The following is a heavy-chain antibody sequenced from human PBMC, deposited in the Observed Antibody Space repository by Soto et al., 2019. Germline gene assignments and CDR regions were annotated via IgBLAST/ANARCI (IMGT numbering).Heavy chain of an antibody. Sequence: EVQLVESGGGLVKPGGSLRLSCAASRFTFTRYSMNWVRQAPGKGLEWVSSISSTTNYIYYGDSMKGRFTISRDNAKKSLYLEMTSLRAEDTAVYYCARESEDITSNFDYWGPGTLVTVSS. V-gene: IGHV3-21*01. CDR2: ISSTTNYI. J-gene: IGHJ4*02. CDR1: RFTFTRYS. CDR3: ARESEDITSNFDY.